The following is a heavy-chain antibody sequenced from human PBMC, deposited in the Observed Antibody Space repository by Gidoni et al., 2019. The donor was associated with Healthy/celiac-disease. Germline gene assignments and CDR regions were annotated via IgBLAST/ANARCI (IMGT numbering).Heavy chain of an antibody. D-gene: IGHD3-10*01. J-gene: IGHJ4*02. CDR2: IKSKTDGGTT. CDR1: GFTFSNAW. CDR3: TTGNPEGFTMVRGEMTVLDY. V-gene: IGHV3-15*01. Sequence: EVQLVESGGGLVKPGGSLSLSCAASGFTFSNAWLSWVRQAPGKGLEWVGRIKSKTDGGTTDYAAPVKGRFTISRDDSKNTLYLQMNSLKPEDTAVYYCTTGNPEGFTMVRGEMTVLDYWGQGTLVTVSS.